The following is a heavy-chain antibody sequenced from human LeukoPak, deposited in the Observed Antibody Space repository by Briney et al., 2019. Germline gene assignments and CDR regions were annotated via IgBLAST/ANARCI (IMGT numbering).Heavy chain of an antibody. D-gene: IGHD6-6*01. V-gene: IGHV3-21*01. CDR2: ISSSSSYI. Sequence: GGPLRLSCAASGFTFSSYSMNWVRQAPGKGLEWVSSISSSSSYIYYADSVKGRFTISRDNAKNSLCLQMNSLRAEDTAVYYCARVRDYSSSSPPADAFDIWGQGTMVTVSS. J-gene: IGHJ3*02. CDR3: ARVRDYSSSSPPADAFDI. CDR1: GFTFSSYS.